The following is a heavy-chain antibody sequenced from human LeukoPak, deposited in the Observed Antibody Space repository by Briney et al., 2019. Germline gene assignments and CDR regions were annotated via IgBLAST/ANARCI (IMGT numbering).Heavy chain of an antibody. J-gene: IGHJ4*02. Sequence: PSQTLSLTCTVSGGSISSGGYYWSWIRQHPGKGLEWIGYIYYSGSTYYNPSLKSRVTISVDTSKNQFSLKLSSVTAADTAVYYCASSRLIAGYSYGSGITADCWGQGTLVTVSS. V-gene: IGHV4-31*03. CDR1: GGSISSGGYY. D-gene: IGHD5-18*01. CDR2: IYYSGST. CDR3: ASSRLIAGYSYGSGITADC.